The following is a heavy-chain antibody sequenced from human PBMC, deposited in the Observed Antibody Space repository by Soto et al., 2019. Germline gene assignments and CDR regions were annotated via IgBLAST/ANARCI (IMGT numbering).Heavy chain of an antibody. V-gene: IGHV4-39*07. Sequence: SETLSLTCTVSGGSISSSSYYWGWIRQPPGKGLEWIGSIYYSGSTNYNPSLKSRVTISVDTSKNQFSLKLSSVTAADTAVYYCARSPDYYGSGSYYFDYWGQGTLVTV. J-gene: IGHJ4*02. CDR1: GGSISSSSYY. CDR2: IYYSGST. CDR3: ARSPDYYGSGSYYFDY. D-gene: IGHD3-10*01.